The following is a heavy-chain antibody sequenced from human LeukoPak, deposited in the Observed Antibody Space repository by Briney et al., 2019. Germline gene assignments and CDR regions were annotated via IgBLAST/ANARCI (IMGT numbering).Heavy chain of an antibody. J-gene: IGHJ6*03. V-gene: IGHV4-39*07. CDR3: ARRVAAPVRVYYYYMDV. CDR1: GGSISSSSYY. D-gene: IGHD6-6*01. Sequence: SETLSLTCTVSGGSISSSSYYWGWIRQPPGKGLEWIGSIYHSGSTYYNPSLKSRVTISVDTSKNQFSLKLSSVTAADTAVYYCARRVAAPVRVYYYYMDVWGKGTTVTVSS. CDR2: IYHSGST.